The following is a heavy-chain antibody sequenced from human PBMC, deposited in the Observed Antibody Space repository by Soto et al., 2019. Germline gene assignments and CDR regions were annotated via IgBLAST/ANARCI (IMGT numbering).Heavy chain of an antibody. J-gene: IGHJ6*02. D-gene: IGHD5-12*01. V-gene: IGHV3-30-3*01. CDR2: ISYDGSNK. CDR1: GFTFSSYA. CDR3: ARDGDSYDLGGGGMDV. Sequence: GGSLRLSCAASGFTFSSYAMHWVRQAPGKGLEWVAVISYDGSNKYYADSVKGRFTISRDNSKNTLYLQMNSLRAEDTAVYYCARDGDSYDLGGGGMDVWGQGTTVTVSS.